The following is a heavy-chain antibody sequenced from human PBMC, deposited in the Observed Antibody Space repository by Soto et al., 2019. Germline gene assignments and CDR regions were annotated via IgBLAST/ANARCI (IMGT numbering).Heavy chain of an antibody. CDR3: ARAGPFYRGHGRVDY. D-gene: IGHD1-26*01. V-gene: IGHV3-30-3*01. Sequence: QVQLVESGGGVVKPGRSLRLSCAASGFTFSSYAMNWVRQSPGKGLEWVAVIAYDGSNKYYADSVKGRFTISRDNSKHTLYLQMNRLRAEDTAVYYCARAGPFYRGHGRVDYWGQGTLVTVSS. J-gene: IGHJ4*02. CDR2: IAYDGSNK. CDR1: GFTFSSYA.